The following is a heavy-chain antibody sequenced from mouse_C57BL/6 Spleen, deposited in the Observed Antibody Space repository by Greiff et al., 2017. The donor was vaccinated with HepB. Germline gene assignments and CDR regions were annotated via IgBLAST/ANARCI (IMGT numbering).Heavy chain of an antibody. D-gene: IGHD1-1*01. CDR2: IWTGGGT. Sequence: QVQLKESGPGLVAPSQSLSITCTVSGFSLTSYAISWVRQPPGKGLEWLGVIWTGGGTNYNSALKSSQSISKDNSKSQVFLKMNSRQTDDTARYYCARTPTVVATGYFDYWGQGTTLTVSS. V-gene: IGHV2-9-1*01. CDR1: GFSLTSYA. CDR3: ARTPTVVATGYFDY. J-gene: IGHJ2*01.